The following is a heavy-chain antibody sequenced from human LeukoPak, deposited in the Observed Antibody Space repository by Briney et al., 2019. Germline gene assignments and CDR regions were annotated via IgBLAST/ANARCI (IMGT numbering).Heavy chain of an antibody. CDR2: IDSGGST. J-gene: IGHJ4*02. D-gene: IGHD6-13*01. Sequence: GGSLRLSCAASGFTVSSNYMSWVRQAPGKGLERVSVIDSGGSTYYADSVKGRLTISRDNSNNTLYLQMNSLRAEDTAVYYCARGIAAAGPFDYWGQGTLVTVSS. V-gene: IGHV3-53*01. CDR3: ARGIAAAGPFDY. CDR1: GFTVSSNY.